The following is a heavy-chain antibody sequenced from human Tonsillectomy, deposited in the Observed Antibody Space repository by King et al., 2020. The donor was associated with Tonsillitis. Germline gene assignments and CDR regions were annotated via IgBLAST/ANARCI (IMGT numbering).Heavy chain of an antibody. J-gene: IGHJ4*02. CDR2: IYYSGST. CDR3: RGSSWRGDFDY. Sequence: QLQESGPGLVKPSETLSLTCTVSGGSISSSSYYWGWIRQPPGKGLEWIGCIYYSGSTYYNPSLKSRVTISVDTSKNQFSLKLSSVTAADTAVYYCRGSSWRGDFDYWGQGTLVTVSS. V-gene: IGHV4-39*01. D-gene: IGHD6-13*01. CDR1: GGSISSSSYY.